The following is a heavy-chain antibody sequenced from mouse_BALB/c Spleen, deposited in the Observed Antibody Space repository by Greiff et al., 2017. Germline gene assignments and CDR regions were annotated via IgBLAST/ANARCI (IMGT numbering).Heavy chain of an antibody. V-gene: IGHV14-1*02. Sequence: VQLQQSGAELVRSGASVKLSCTASGFNIKDYYMHWVKQRPEQGLEWIGWIDPENGNTIYDPKFQGKASITADTSSNTAYLQLSSLTSEDTAVYYCLITTVVAYYFDYWGQGTTLTVSS. CDR2: IDPENGNT. D-gene: IGHD1-1*01. CDR3: LITTVVAYYFDY. J-gene: IGHJ2*01. CDR1: GFNIKDYY.